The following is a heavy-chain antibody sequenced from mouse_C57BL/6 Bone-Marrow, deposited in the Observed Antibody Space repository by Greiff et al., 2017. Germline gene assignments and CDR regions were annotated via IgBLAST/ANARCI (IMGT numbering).Heavy chain of an antibody. CDR2: INSDGGST. J-gene: IGHJ1*03. CDR1: EYEFPSHD. V-gene: IGHV5-2*03. D-gene: IGHD2-2*01. CDR3: ARHGRLWLRRGYFDV. Sequence: EVMLVESGGGLVQPGESLKLSCESNEYEFPSHDMSWVRKTPEKRLELVAAINSDGGSTYYPDTMERRFIISRDNTKKTLYMQMSSLKSEDTAMYYCARHGRLWLRRGYFDVWGTGTTVTVSS.